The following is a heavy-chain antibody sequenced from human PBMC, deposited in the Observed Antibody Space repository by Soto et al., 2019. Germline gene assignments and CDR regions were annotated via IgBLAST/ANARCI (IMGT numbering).Heavy chain of an antibody. D-gene: IGHD2-2*01. CDR2: ISSSTSYV. CDR1: GFTFSSYG. J-gene: IGHJ5*01. CDR3: ARDPSEGRVGNWFES. V-gene: IGHV3-21*06. Sequence: EVQLVESGGGLVKPGGSLRLSCAASGFTFSSYGMNWLRRAPGKGLEWVASISSSTSYVYYADSVKGRFSTSRDNAKNILYLEMYALRTEDTAVYYCARDPSEGRVGNWFESWGQGTLVTVSS.